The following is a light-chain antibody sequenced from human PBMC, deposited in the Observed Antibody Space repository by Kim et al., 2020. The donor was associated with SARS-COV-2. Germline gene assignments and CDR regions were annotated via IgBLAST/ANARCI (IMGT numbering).Light chain of an antibody. CDR3: IQDRTYPIT. V-gene: IGKV1-17*01. CDR1: QAIGND. Sequence: DIQMTQSPSSLSASVGDRVTITCRASQAIGNDLGWYQQNPGRAPKRLIYGASNLQSGVPSRFSGSGSETEFTLTINSLQPEDFATYFGIQDRTYPITFGEGTRLEIK. CDR2: GAS. J-gene: IGKJ5*01.